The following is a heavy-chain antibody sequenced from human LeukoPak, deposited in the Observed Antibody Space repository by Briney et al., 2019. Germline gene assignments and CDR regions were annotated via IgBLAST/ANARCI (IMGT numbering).Heavy chain of an antibody. CDR2: IIPIFGTA. CDR1: GGTFSSYA. CDR3: ASGPYYYDSSGYYYFDY. V-gene: IGHV1-69*05. J-gene: IGHJ4*02. D-gene: IGHD3-22*01. Sequence: SVKVSCKASGGTFSSYAISWVRQAPGQGLEWMGRIIPIFGTANYAQKFQGRVTITTDESTSTAYMELSSLRSEDTAVYYCASGPYYYDSSGYYYFDYWGQGNLVTVSS.